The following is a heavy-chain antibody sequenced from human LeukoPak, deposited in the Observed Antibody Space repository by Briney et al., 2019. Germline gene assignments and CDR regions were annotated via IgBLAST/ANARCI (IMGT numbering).Heavy chain of an antibody. J-gene: IGHJ4*02. CDR1: GFTFSSYS. V-gene: IGHV3-21*01. Sequence: GGSLRLSCAASGFTFSSYSMNWVRQAPGKGLEWVSSISTRSSYIYYADSVKGRFTISRDNAKNSLYLQMNSLRAEDTAVYYCARGRDYYDSSGYYYVFDYWGQGTLVTVSS. CDR3: ARGRDYYDSSGYYYVFDY. D-gene: IGHD3-22*01. CDR2: ISTRSSYI.